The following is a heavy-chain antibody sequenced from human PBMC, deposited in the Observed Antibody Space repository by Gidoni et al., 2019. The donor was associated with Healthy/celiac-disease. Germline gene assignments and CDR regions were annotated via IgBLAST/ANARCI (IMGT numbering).Heavy chain of an antibody. Sequence: EVQLVESGGGLVQPGGSLRLSCAASGFTFSDHYMDWVRQAPGKGLEWVGRTRNKANSYTTEYAASVKGRFTISRDDSKNSLYLQMNSLKTEDTAVYYCARVHSSGWLTVDYWGQGTLVTVSS. CDR1: GFTFSDHY. CDR2: TRNKANSYTT. D-gene: IGHD6-19*01. CDR3: ARVHSSGWLTVDY. V-gene: IGHV3-72*01. J-gene: IGHJ4*02.